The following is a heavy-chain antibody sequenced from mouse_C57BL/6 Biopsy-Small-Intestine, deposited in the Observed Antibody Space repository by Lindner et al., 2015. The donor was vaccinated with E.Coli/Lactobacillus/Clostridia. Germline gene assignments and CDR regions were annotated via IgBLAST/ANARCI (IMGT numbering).Heavy chain of an antibody. V-gene: IGHV1-74*01. CDR1: GGIFSSYA. CDR3: ARDGFRAFDS. D-gene: IGHD2-3*01. CDR2: IILIFGTT. J-gene: IGHJ4*01. Sequence: SVKVSCKASGGIFSSYAVSWVRQAPGQGLEWMGSIILIFGTTNYAQKFQDRVTITADKSTSTAYLELTSLRYDDTAVHYCARDGFRAFDSWGQGTLVTVSS.